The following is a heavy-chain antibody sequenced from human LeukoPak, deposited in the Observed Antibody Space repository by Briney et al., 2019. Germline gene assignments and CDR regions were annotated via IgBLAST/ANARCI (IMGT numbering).Heavy chain of an antibody. CDR2: ISYDGSNK. CDR1: GFTFSSYA. J-gene: IGHJ5*02. V-gene: IGHV3-30-3*01. D-gene: IGHD3-3*01. CDR3: AREYYDFWSGYYPNWFDP. Sequence: GGSLRLSCAASGFTFSSYAMHWVRQAPGKGLEWVAVISYDGSNKYYADSVKGRFTISRDNSKNTLYLQMNSLRAEDTAVYYCAREYYDFWSGYYPNWFDPWGQGTLVTVSS.